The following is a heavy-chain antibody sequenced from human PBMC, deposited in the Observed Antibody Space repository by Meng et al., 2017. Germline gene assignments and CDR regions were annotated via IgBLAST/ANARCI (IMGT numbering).Heavy chain of an antibody. Sequence: QFTLTGSGPTLVNPTQTLTLTCTFSWFSLSTSGVGVGWIRQPPGKALEWLALIYWDDDKRYSPSLKSRLTITKDTSKNQVVLTMTNMDPVDTATYYCAHRNYYGSGSANGAFDIWGQGTMVTVSS. D-gene: IGHD3-10*01. CDR1: WFSLSTSGVG. CDR2: IYWDDDK. CDR3: AHRNYYGSGSANGAFDI. J-gene: IGHJ3*02. V-gene: IGHV2-5*02.